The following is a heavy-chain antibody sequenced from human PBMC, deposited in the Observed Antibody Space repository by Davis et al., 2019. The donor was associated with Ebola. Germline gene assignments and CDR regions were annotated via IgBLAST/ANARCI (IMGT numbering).Heavy chain of an antibody. CDR1: GFTFSSYW. Sequence: PGGSLRLSCAASGFTFSSYWMSWVRQAPGKGLEWVANIKQDGSEKYYVDSVKGRFTISRDNAKNSLYLQMNSLRAEDTALYYCARDLYSSGWYLGAFDIWGQGTMVTVSS. CDR3: ARDLYSSGWYLGAFDI. CDR2: IKQDGSEK. D-gene: IGHD6-19*01. V-gene: IGHV3-7*03. J-gene: IGHJ3*02.